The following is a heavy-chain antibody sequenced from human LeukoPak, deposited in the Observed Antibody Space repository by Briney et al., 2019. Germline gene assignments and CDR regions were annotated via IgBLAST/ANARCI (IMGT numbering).Heavy chain of an antibody. D-gene: IGHD7-27*01. CDR3: ARQDYANWD. CDR2: IYYSGRI. Sequence: SETLSPTCTVSGGSISSSSYYWGWIRQPPGKGLEWIGSIYYSGRIYHNPSLKSRVTISVDTSKNQFSLKLTSVTAADTAVYYCARQDYANWDWGQGTLVTVSS. J-gene: IGHJ4*02. V-gene: IGHV4-39*01. CDR1: GGSISSSSYY.